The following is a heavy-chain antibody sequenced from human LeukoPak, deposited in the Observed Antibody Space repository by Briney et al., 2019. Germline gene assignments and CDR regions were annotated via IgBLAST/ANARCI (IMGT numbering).Heavy chain of an antibody. CDR3: ARDREPKEYYDFWSGYYGAPQKPLDY. D-gene: IGHD3-3*01. CDR2: ISSSSSYI. Sequence: GGSLRLSCAASGFTFSSYSMNWVRQAPGKGLEWVSSISSSSSYIYYADSVKGRFTISRDNAKNSLYLQMNSLRAADTAVYYCARDREPKEYYDFWSGYYGAPQKPLDYWGQGTLVTVSS. J-gene: IGHJ4*02. CDR1: GFTFSSYS. V-gene: IGHV3-21*01.